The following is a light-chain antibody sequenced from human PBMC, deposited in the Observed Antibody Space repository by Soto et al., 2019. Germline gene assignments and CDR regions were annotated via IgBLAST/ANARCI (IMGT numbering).Light chain of an antibody. CDR1: TSNIGNNY. V-gene: IGLV1-51*01. CDR3: ATWDSSLSAGL. CDR2: DNY. Sequence: QSVLTQPPSVSAAPGQKVTISCSGSTSNIGNNYVSWYQQLPGAAPKLLIYDNYKRPSGIPDRISGSKSGTSATLDITGLQTGDEADYYCATWDSSLSAGLFGTGTKLTVL. J-gene: IGLJ1*01.